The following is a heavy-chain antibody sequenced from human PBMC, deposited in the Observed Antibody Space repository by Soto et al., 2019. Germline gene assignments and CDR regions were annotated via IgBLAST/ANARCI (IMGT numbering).Heavy chain of an antibody. D-gene: IGHD4-17*01. CDR3: ARDRYGDYVRFDP. V-gene: IGHV1-18*04. J-gene: IGHJ5*02. CDR1: GYTFTSYG. CDR2: ISAYNGNT. Sequence: QVQLVQSGAEVKKPGASVKVSCKASGYTFTSYGISWVRQAPGQGLEWMGWISAYNGNTNYAQKVQDRYTMTTDQSTSTASMELRSLRSDDTAVYYCARDRYGDYVRFDPWGQGTLVTVSS.